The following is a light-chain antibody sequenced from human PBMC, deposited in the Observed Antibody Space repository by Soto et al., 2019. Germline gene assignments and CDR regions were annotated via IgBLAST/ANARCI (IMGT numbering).Light chain of an antibody. Sequence: QSVLTQPPSASGTPGQRATMSCSGSDSNIGRNVVYWYQQLPGTAPKLLVYRSDQRPSGVPDRFSGSKSDTSASLAISGLRPEDEADYYCAAWDDSLSGHYVFGTGTKVTVL. CDR3: AAWDDSLSGHYV. J-gene: IGLJ1*01. V-gene: IGLV1-47*01. CDR1: DSNIGRNV. CDR2: RSD.